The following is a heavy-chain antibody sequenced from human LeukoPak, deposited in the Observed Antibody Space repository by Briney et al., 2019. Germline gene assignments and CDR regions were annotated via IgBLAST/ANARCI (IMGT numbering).Heavy chain of an antibody. D-gene: IGHD6-19*01. CDR3: ARSRYSSGWYGNGAFDI. Sequence: SETLSLTCTVSGGSNSSYYWSWIRQPPGKGLEWXXYIYYSVSTNYNPSLKSRVTISVDTSKNQFSLKLSSVTAADTAVYYCARSRYSSGWYGNGAFDIWGQGTMVTVSS. CDR2: IYYSVST. V-gene: IGHV4-59*01. CDR1: GGSNSSYY. J-gene: IGHJ3*02.